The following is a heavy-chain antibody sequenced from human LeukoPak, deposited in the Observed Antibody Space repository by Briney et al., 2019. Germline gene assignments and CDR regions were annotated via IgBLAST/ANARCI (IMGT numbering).Heavy chain of an antibody. Sequence: SETLSLTCTVSGGSISSYYWSWIRQPPGKGLEWIGYIYYSGSTNYNPSLKSRVTISVDTSKNQFSLKLSSVTAADTAVYYCARVSGSYRYYFDYWGQGTLVTVSS. J-gene: IGHJ4*02. CDR1: GGSISSYY. D-gene: IGHD1-26*01. V-gene: IGHV4-59*12. CDR2: IYYSGST. CDR3: ARVSGSYRYYFDY.